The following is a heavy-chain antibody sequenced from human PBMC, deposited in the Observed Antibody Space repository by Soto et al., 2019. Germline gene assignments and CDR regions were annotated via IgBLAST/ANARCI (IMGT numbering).Heavy chain of an antibody. J-gene: IGHJ6*02. CDR3: VRSVPAATWAYNGMDV. CDR1: GGSVESSSC. CDR2: IYHSGTF. Sequence: SETLSLTCAVSGGSVESSSCWSWVRQAPGKGLEWVGEIYHSGTFNYNPSLASRVSVSVDKSTNQFSLNLNSVTAADTAVYYCVRSVPAATWAYNGMDVWGQGTTVTVSS. D-gene: IGHD2-15*01. V-gene: IGHV4-4*02.